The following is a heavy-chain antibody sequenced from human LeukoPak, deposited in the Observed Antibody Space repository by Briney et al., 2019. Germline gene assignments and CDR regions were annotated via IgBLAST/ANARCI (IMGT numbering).Heavy chain of an antibody. D-gene: IGHD3-10*01. J-gene: IGHJ4*02. CDR1: GGSLSGNY. V-gene: IGHV4-34*01. Sequence: SETLSLTWAVSGGSLSGNYWSWIREPPGEGLEWIGEINHSGITKYNPSLKSRDTISGDRSKIQFSLKLSSVTAAETAMYFCARTSPVPPTMVRVWYFDFWGQGTLVTVSS. CDR3: ARTSPVPPTMVRVWYFDF. CDR2: INHSGIT.